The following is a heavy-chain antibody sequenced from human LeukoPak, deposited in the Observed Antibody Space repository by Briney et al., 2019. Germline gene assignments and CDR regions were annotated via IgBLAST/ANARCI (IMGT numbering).Heavy chain of an antibody. V-gene: IGHV4-39*07. D-gene: IGHD1-26*01. J-gene: IGHJ4*02. CDR2: INYSGRT. CDR1: DDSINKDRYF. Sequence: PSETLSLTCSISDDSINKDRYFWAWIRQPPGKGLEWIASINYSGRTYYNPSLNCRPIISVDTAKRQFSPKLTSVTAADTALYFCARDIDDVGALFDFWGQGNLVTASS. CDR3: ARDIDDVGALFDF.